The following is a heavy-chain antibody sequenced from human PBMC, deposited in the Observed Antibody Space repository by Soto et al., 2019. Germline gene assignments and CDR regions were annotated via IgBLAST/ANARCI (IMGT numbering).Heavy chain of an antibody. J-gene: IGHJ5*02. V-gene: IGHV3-66*04. Sequence: EEQLVQSGGNLIQPGGSLSLSCAASGFSASNNYMAWDRQAPGKGLEWISLIYSGGNTKYAASVQGRFTISRDNSKNTLYLQMNDLRAEDTGVYYCAGHSELDLWGQGTLVTVSS. CDR1: GFSASNNY. CDR2: IYSGGNT. CDR3: AGHSELDL. D-gene: IGHD1-26*01.